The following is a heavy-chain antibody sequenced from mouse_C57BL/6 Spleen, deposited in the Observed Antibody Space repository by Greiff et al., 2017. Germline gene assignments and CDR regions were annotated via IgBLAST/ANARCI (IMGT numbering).Heavy chain of an antibody. D-gene: IGHD2-5*01. V-gene: IGHV14-4*01. CDR3: VHYSNVGFAY. Sequence: EVQLQQSGAELVRPGASVKLSCTASGFNIKDDYMHWVKQRPEQGLEWIGWIDPENGDTEYASKFQGKATITADTSSNTAYLQLRSLTSEDTAVYYCVHYSNVGFAYWGQGTLVTVSA. CDR2: IDPENGDT. CDR1: GFNIKDDY. J-gene: IGHJ3*01.